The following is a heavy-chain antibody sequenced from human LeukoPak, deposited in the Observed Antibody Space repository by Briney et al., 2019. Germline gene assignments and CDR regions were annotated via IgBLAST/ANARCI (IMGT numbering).Heavy chain of an antibody. Sequence: QTGGSPRLSCAASGFTFSSYAMSWVRQAPGKGLEWVSAISGSGGSTYYADSVKGRFTISRDNSKNTLYLQMNSLRAEDTAVYYCAKTRTGEKWIQLWLREHYFDYWGQGTLVTVSS. D-gene: IGHD5-18*01. CDR3: AKTRTGEKWIQLWLREHYFDY. CDR2: ISGSGGST. CDR1: GFTFSSYA. V-gene: IGHV3-23*01. J-gene: IGHJ4*02.